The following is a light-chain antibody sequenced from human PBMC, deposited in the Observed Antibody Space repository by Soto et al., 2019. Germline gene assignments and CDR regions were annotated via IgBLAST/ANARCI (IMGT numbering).Light chain of an antibody. Sequence: EIVLTQSPGTLSLSPGERATLSCRASQSVSSSYLAWYQQKPGQAPRLLIYGASNRATGIPDRFSGSRSGTDFTLTINRLEPEDFAVYYCQQYGSSPYSFGQGTKLEIK. V-gene: IGKV3-20*01. CDR2: GAS. CDR3: QQYGSSPYS. J-gene: IGKJ2*03. CDR1: QSVSSSY.